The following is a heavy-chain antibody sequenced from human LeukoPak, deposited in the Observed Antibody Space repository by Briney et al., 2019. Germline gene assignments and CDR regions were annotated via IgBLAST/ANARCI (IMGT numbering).Heavy chain of an antibody. CDR3: AILTGIAAAA. Sequence: GGSLRLSCAASGFTFSSYWMHWVRQAPGKGLVWVSRINSDGSSTRYADSVKGRFTISRDNAKNTLYLQMNSLRVEDTGVYYCAILTGIAAAAWGQGTLVTVSP. V-gene: IGHV3-74*01. D-gene: IGHD6-13*01. CDR2: INSDGSST. J-gene: IGHJ5*02. CDR1: GFTFSSYW.